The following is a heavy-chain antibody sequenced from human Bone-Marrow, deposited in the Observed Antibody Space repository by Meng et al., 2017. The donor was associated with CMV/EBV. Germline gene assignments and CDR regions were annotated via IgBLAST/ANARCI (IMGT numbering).Heavy chain of an antibody. CDR2: IIPIFGTA. CDR1: GGTFSSYA. CDR3: ASGGAARSFDY. V-gene: IGHV1-69*05. J-gene: IGHJ4*02. D-gene: IGHD6-6*01. Sequence: SCQASGGTFSSYAISWVRQAPGQGLEWMGGIIPIFGTANYAQKFQGRVTITTDESTSTAYMELSSLRSEDTAVYYCASGGAARSFDYWGQGTLVTVSS.